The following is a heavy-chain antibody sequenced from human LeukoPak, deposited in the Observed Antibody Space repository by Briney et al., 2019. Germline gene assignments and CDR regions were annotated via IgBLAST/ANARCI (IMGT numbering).Heavy chain of an antibody. Sequence: SETLSLTCTVSGGSISSYYWSWIRQPPGKGLEWIGYIYYSGSTNYNPSLKSRVTISVDTSKNQFSLKLSSVTAADTAVYYCARHGGGSGSRLYYFDYWGQGTLVTVSS. J-gene: IGHJ4*02. D-gene: IGHD1-26*01. CDR2: IYYSGST. CDR3: ARHGGGSGSRLYYFDY. CDR1: GGSISSYY. V-gene: IGHV4-59*08.